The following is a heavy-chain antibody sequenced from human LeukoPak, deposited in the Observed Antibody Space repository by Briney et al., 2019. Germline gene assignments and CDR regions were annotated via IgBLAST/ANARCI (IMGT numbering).Heavy chain of an antibody. Sequence: SETLSLTCTVSGGSISSHYWSWIRQPPGKGLEWIGYIYYSGSTNYNPSPKSRVTISVDTSKNQFSPKLSSVTAADTAVYYCARGVQNAFDIWGQGTMVTVSS. CDR2: IYYSGST. CDR1: GGSISSHY. CDR3: ARGVQNAFDI. V-gene: IGHV4-59*11. J-gene: IGHJ3*02.